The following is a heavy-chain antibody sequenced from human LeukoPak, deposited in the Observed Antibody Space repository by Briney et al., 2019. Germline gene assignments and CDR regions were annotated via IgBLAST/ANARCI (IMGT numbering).Heavy chain of an antibody. CDR3: AKTRKYSSGWLYYFDY. CDR2: IRYDGSNK. V-gene: IGHV3-30*02. D-gene: IGHD6-19*01. Sequence: HPGGSLRLSCAASGFTFSGCGMHWVRQAPGKGLEWVAFIRYDGSNKYYADSVKGRFTISRDNSKNTLYLQMNSLRAEDTAVYYCAKTRKYSSGWLYYFDYWGQGTLVTVSS. CDR1: GFTFSGCG. J-gene: IGHJ4*02.